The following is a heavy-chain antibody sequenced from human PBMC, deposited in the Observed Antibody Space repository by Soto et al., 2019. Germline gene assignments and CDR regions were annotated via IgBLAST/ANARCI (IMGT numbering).Heavy chain of an antibody. CDR2: VNPKSGGT. CDR1: GYSFTDYH. J-gene: IGHJ6*02. Sequence: ASVKVSCKASGYSFTDYHIHWVRQAPGQGLEWLGRVNPKSGGTSAAQKFQGWVTMTTDTSISTASMELTRLTSDDTAIYYCARGDSTDCSNGVCSFFYNHDMDVWGQGTTVTVSS. V-gene: IGHV1-2*04. CDR3: ARGDSTDCSNGVCSFFYNHDMDV. D-gene: IGHD2-8*01.